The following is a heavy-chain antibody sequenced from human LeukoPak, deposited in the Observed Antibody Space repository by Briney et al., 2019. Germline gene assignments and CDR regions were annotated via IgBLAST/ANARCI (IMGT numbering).Heavy chain of an antibody. CDR2: INPGDSDT. J-gene: IGHJ5*02. Sequence: GESLQISCQASGYSFTSSWIGWARQLPGKGLEWMAIINPGDSDTRYSPSFQGQVTISADKSISTVYLQWGSLKASDTAMYYCARQPGAGWYDPWGQGTLVTVSS. V-gene: IGHV5-51*01. CDR3: ARQPGAGWYDP. CDR1: GYSFTSSW. D-gene: IGHD3-10*01.